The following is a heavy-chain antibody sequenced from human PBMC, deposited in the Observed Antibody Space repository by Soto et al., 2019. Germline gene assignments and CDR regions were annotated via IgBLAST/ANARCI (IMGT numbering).Heavy chain of an antibody. Sequence: ASVKVSCKASGYTFTSYAMHWVRQAPGQRLEWMGWINAGNGNTNYSQKFQGRVTITTDTSASTAYMELRSLRSDDTAVYYCARVVYCSSTSCYGEDYYYYMDVWGKGTTVTVSS. CDR1: GYTFTSYA. V-gene: IGHV1-3*01. J-gene: IGHJ6*03. CDR3: ARVVYCSSTSCYGEDYYYYMDV. D-gene: IGHD2-2*01. CDR2: INAGNGNT.